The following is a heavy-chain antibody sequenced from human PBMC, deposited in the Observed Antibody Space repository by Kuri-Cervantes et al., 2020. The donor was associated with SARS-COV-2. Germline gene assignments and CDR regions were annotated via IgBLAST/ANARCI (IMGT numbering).Heavy chain of an antibody. V-gene: IGHV4-30-4*08. CDR3: ASEWELRY. CDR2: IYYSGST. Sequence: LFCTVSGGSLSSGDYYWSWIRQPPGKGLEWIGYIYYSGSTYYNPSLKSRVTISVDTSKNQFSLKLSSVIAADTAVYYCASEWELRYWGQGTLVTVSS. J-gene: IGHJ4*02. CDR1: GGSLSSGDYY. D-gene: IGHD1-26*01.